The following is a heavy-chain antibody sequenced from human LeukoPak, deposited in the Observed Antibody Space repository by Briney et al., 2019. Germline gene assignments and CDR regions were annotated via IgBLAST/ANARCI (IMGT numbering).Heavy chain of an antibody. J-gene: IGHJ5*02. CDR3: ARGGVPAAMRNWFDP. CDR2: IIPIFGTA. V-gene: IGHV1-69*05. CDR1: GGTFSSYA. Sequence: ASVKVSCKASGGTFSSYAISWVRQAPGQGLEWMGGIIPIFGTASYAQKFQGRVTMTRDMSTSTVYMELSSLRSEDTAVYYCARGGVPAAMRNWFDPWGQGTLVTVSS. D-gene: IGHD2-2*01.